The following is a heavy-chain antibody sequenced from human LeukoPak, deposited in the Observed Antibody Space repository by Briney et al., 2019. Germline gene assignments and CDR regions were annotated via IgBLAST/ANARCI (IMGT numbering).Heavy chain of an antibody. CDR2: INHSGST. V-gene: IGHV4-34*01. CDR1: GGSFSGYY. Sequence: PSETLSLTCAVYGGSFSGYYWSWIRQPPGKGLEWIGEINHSGSTNYNPSLKSRVTISVDTSKNQFSLKLSSVTAADTAVYYCARGKRYYDFWSGFYSDYWGQGTLVTVSS. D-gene: IGHD3-3*01. CDR3: ARGKRYYDFWSGFYSDY. J-gene: IGHJ4*02.